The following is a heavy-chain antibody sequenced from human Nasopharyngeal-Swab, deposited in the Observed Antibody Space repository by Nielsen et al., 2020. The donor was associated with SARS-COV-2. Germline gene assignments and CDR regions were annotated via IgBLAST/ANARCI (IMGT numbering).Heavy chain of an antibody. V-gene: IGHV3-23*01. D-gene: IGHD1-1*01. Sequence: GESLKISCAASGFTFSSYAMSWVRQAPGKGLEWVSAISGSGGSTYYADSVKGRFTISRDNSKNTLYLQMNSLRAEDTAVYYCTTDLGTPYYYYYMDVWGKGTTVTVSS. J-gene: IGHJ6*03. CDR3: TTDLGTPYYYYYMDV. CDR2: ISGSGGST. CDR1: GFTFSSYA.